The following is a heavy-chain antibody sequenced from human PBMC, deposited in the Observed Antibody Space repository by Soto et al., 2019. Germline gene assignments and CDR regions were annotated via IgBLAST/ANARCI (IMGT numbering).Heavy chain of an antibody. V-gene: IGHV1-18*01. CDR2: ISAYNGNT. Sequence: ASVKVSCKASGYTFTRYGISWVRQAPGRGLEWMGWISAYNGNTNYAQKLQGRVTMTTDTSTSTAYMELRSLRSDDTAVYYCARLVVCSGGSCYSKFDYWGQGTLVTVSS. D-gene: IGHD2-15*01. J-gene: IGHJ4*02. CDR1: GYTFTRYG. CDR3: ARLVVCSGGSCYSKFDY.